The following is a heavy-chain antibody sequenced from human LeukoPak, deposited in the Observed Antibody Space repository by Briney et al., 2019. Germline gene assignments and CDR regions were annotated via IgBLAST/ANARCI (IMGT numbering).Heavy chain of an antibody. CDR2: INNDGSGT. Sequence: GATLRIPYVASGFTLSSYWLHWVREAPGKGLVWVSRINNDGSGTSYADSVKGRFTISRDNAKNTLYLQMNSLRAEDTAVYYCARGGSPPEALGDAFDIWGQGTMVAVSS. J-gene: IGHJ3*02. CDR1: GFTLSSYW. D-gene: IGHD1-26*01. CDR3: ARGGSPPEALGDAFDI. V-gene: IGHV3-74*01.